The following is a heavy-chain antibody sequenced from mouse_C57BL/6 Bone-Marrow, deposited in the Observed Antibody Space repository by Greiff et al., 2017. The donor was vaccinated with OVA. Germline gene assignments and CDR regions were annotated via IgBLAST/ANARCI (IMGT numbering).Heavy chain of an antibody. J-gene: IGHJ1*03. CDR2: SRNKANDYTT. D-gene: IGHD4-1*01. V-gene: IGHV7-1*01. Sequence: DVKLVESGGGLVQSGRSLRLSCATSGFTFSDFYMEWVRQAPGKGLEWIAASRNKANDYTTEYSASVKGRFIVSRDTSQSILYLQMNALRAEDTAIYYCARALTGTFDVWGTGTTVTVSS. CDR1: GFTFSDFY. CDR3: ARALTGTFDV.